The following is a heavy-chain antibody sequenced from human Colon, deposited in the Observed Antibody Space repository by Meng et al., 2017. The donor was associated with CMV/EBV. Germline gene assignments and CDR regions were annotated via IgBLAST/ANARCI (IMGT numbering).Heavy chain of an antibody. CDR3: AGGSYGMDV. V-gene: IGHV4-34*01. Sequence: SETLSLTCAVYGGSFSGYYWSWIRQPPGKGLEWIGEINHSGSTNYNPSLKSRVTISVDTSKNQFSLKLGSVTAADTAVYYCAGGSYGMDVWGQGTTVTVSS. J-gene: IGHJ6*02. CDR2: INHSGST. CDR1: GGSFSGYY.